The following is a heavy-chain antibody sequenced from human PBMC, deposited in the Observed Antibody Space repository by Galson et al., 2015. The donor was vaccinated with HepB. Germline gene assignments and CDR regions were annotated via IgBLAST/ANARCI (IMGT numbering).Heavy chain of an antibody. Sequence: QSGAEVKKPGESLKISCQGLGYRFTTYWIGWVRQMPGKGLEWMGIIYPDDSDIKYSPSFQGQVTVPADKSISTAYLQWSSLKASDTAMYYCATGYCTSTTCNWFESWGQGTLVTVSS. CDR2: IYPDDSDI. CDR3: ATGYCTSTTCNWFES. D-gene: IGHD2-2*01. CDR1: GYRFTTYW. J-gene: IGHJ5*01. V-gene: IGHV5-51*03.